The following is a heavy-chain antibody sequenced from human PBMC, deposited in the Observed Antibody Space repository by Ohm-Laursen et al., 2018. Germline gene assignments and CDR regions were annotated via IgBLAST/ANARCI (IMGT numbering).Heavy chain of an antibody. CDR3: ARGNAFGY. Sequence: GASVKVSCKASEYTFTDYNIHWVRQAHGQGLEWMGWINPNSGGTNYAQKFQGRVTMTRDTSISTAYMELSRLRDDDTAVYYCARGNAFGYWGQGTLVTVSS. V-gene: IGHV1-2*02. J-gene: IGHJ4*02. CDR2: INPNSGGT. D-gene: IGHD3-10*01. CDR1: EYTFTDYN.